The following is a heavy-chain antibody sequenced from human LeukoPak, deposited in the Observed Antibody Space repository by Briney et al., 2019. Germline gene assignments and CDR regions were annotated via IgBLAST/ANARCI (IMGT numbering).Heavy chain of an antibody. CDR1: GGSIISSSYY. Sequence: SETLSLTCTVSGGSIISSSYYRGWIRQPPGEGLEWIGSIYYSGNTFYNPSLKSRVTISTDTSKNQFSLRLSSVTAADTAVYYCARQGGGDGSGFYSYYFNYWGEGTLGTVSS. CDR3: ARQGGGDGSGFYSYYFNY. J-gene: IGHJ4*02. CDR2: IYYSGNT. D-gene: IGHD3-22*01. V-gene: IGHV4-39*07.